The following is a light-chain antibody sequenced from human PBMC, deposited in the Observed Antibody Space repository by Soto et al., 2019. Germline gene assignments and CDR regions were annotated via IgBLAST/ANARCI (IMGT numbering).Light chain of an antibody. CDR2: EVS. V-gene: IGLV2-14*01. CDR1: SSDVGGYKY. CDR3: SSFTSARTLYV. J-gene: IGLJ1*01. Sequence: QSVLTQPASVSGSPGQSITISCAGTSSDVGGYKYVSWYQQNPGKAPKLIIYEVSSRPSGVSNHFSGSKSGNTASLTISGLQAEDEADYYCSSFTSARTLYVFGSGTKVTVL.